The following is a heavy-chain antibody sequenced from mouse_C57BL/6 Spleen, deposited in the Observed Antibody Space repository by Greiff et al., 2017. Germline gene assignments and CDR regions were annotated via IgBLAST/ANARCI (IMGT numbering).Heavy chain of an antibody. V-gene: IGHV14-4*01. Sequence: VQLKQSGAELVRPGASVKLSCTASGFNIKDDYMHWVKQRPEQGLEWLGWIDPENGDTEYASKFQGKATITADTSSNTAYLQLSSLTSEDTAVYYCTTRDYYGSSLAWFAYWGQGTLVTVSA. CDR3: TTRDYYGSSLAWFAY. D-gene: IGHD1-1*01. CDR2: IDPENGDT. J-gene: IGHJ3*01. CDR1: GFNIKDDY.